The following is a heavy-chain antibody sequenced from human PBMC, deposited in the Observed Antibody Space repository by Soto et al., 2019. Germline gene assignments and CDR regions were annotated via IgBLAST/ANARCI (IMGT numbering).Heavy chain of an antibody. CDR2: IHPSGST. V-gene: IGHV4-30-2*01. D-gene: IGHD3-22*01. J-gene: IGHJ5*02. CDR1: GGSISSGGYS. CDR3: ARVSSGYYPWFDP. Sequence: PSETLSLTCAASGGSISSGGYSWSWLRQPPGKGLEWIGYIHPSGSTYYNPSLKSRLTISVDRSKNQFSLKLLSVTAADTAVYYCARVSSGYYPWFDPWGPGTLVTVPQ.